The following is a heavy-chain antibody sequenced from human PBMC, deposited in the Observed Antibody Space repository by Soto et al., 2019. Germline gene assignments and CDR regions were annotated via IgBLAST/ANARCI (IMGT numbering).Heavy chain of an antibody. CDR3: AIGSGLRYFDWPFEY. D-gene: IGHD3-9*01. J-gene: IGHJ4*02. V-gene: IGHV1-69*06. Sequence: VQLVQSGAEVKKPGSSVKVSCKASGGTFTNYTISWVRPAPGQGLEWMGGIIPMFGTTNHAQKFQGRVTLNANKSTTTAHMALSSLRSEDTAVYYGAIGSGLRYFDWPFEYWGQGTLVTVSS. CDR1: GGTFTNYT. CDR2: IIPMFGTT.